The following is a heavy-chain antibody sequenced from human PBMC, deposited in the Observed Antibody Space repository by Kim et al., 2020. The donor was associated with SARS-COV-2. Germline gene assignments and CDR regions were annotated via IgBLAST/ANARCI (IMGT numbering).Heavy chain of an antibody. D-gene: IGHD6-19*01. J-gene: IGHJ4*02. CDR2: ISYDGSNK. CDR3: AKEWVRGWYEGAFDY. CDR1: GFTFSSYG. Sequence: GGSLRLSCAASGFTFSSYGMHWVRQAPGKGLEWVAVISYDGSNKYYADSVKGRFTISRDNSKNTLYLQMNSLRAEDTAVYYCAKEWVRGWYEGAFDYWGQGTLVTVSS. V-gene: IGHV3-30*18.